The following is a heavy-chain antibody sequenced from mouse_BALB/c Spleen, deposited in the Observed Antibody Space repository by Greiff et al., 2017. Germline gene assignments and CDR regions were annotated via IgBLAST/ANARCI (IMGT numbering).Heavy chain of an antibody. CDR1: GYTFTSYW. V-gene: IGHV1S81*02. Sequence: QVQLQQPGAELVKPGASVKLSCKASGYTFTSYWMHWVKQRPGQGLEWIGEINPSNGRTNYNEKFKSKATLTVDKSSSTAYMQLSSLTSEDSAVYYCASLWYFDVWGAGTTVTVSS. J-gene: IGHJ1*01. CDR3: ASLWYFDV. CDR2: INPSNGRT.